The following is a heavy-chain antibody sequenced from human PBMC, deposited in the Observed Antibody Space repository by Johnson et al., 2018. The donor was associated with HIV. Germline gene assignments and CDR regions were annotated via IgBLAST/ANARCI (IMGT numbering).Heavy chain of an antibody. J-gene: IGHJ3*02. CDR3: AAQRLSSSWYDDAFDI. Sequence: VQVLESGGGLVKPGGSLRLSCAASGFTFRDYYMSWIRQAPGKGLEWVSYISTSGSTIYYADSVKGRFTISRDNAKNSLFLQMNSLRVEDTAVYYCAAQRLSSSWYDDAFDIWGQGTMVTVSS. D-gene: IGHD6-13*01. CDR2: ISTSGSTI. V-gene: IGHV3-11*04. CDR1: GFTFRDYY.